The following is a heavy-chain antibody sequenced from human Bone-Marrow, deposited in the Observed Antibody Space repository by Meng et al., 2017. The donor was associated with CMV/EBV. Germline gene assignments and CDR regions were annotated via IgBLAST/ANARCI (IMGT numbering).Heavy chain of an antibody. J-gene: IGHJ3*02. CDR2: VNHSGGT. V-gene: IGHV4-34*01. D-gene: IGHD5-12*01. CDR1: GSSFSSYY. CDR3: ARGPQVSWLRSRLAAFDI. Sequence: GPLRLSCAVYGSSFSSYYWTWIRQPPGKGLEWIGEVNHSGGTNYNPSLKSRVTISVDTSKNQFSLKLSSVTAADTAVYYCARGPQVSWLRSRLAAFDIWGQETMVTVSS.